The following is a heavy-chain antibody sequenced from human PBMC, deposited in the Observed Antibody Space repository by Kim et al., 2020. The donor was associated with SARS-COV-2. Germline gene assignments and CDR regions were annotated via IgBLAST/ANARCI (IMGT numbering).Heavy chain of an antibody. J-gene: IGHJ4*02. V-gene: IGHV2-5*01. Sequence: PSLKSRLTITKDTSKNQVVLTMTNMDPVDTATYYCAHSFRYFDWVDFFDYWGQGTLVTVSS. CDR3: AHSFRYFDWVDFFDY. D-gene: IGHD3-9*01.